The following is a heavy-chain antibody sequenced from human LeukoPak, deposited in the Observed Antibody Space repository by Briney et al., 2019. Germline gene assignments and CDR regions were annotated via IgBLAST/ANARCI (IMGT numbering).Heavy chain of an antibody. D-gene: IGHD2-2*03. CDR3: ARDGYEWDNYYGMDV. CDR1: GYTLTELS. CDR2: FDPEDGET. J-gene: IGHJ6*02. Sequence: GASVKVSCKVSGYTLTELSMHWVRQAPGKGLEWMGGFDPEDGETIYAQKLQGRVTMTTDTSTSTAYMELRSLRSDDTAVYYCARDGYEWDNYYGMDVWGQGTTVTVSS. V-gene: IGHV1-24*01.